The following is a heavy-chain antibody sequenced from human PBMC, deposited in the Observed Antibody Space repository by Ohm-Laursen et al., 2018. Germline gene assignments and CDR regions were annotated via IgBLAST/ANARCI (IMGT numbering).Heavy chain of an antibody. Sequence: ASVKVSCKASGYTFTGYYMHWVRQAPGQGLEWMGWINPDSGGTTYAQKFQGRVTMTRDTSISTAYMELSRLRSDDTAVYYCARILRCSGSSCYPNDAFDIWGQGTMVTVSS. CDR1: GYTFTGYY. V-gene: IGHV1-2*02. J-gene: IGHJ3*02. CDR3: ARILRCSGSSCYPNDAFDI. D-gene: IGHD2-15*01. CDR2: INPDSGGT.